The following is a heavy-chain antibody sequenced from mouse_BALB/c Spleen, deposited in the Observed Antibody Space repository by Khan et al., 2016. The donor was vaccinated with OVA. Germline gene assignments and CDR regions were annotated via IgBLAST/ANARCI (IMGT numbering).Heavy chain of an antibody. CDR2: ISPGSGSL. CDR3: TRSSCYGHGVYAMDY. V-gene: IGHV1S41*01. CDR1: GYTFTSYR. D-gene: IGHD1-1*01. Sequence: DLVQPGASVKLSCKASGYTFTSYRINWIKQRPGQGLEWIGHISPGSGSLFYNEMFKGKATVTVDKSSSTAYIQLNSLSSEDSAVEFCTRSSCYGHGVYAMDYWGQGTSVTVSS. J-gene: IGHJ4*01.